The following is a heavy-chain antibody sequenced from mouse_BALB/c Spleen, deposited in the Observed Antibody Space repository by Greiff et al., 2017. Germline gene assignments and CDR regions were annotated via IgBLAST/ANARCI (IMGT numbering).Heavy chain of an antibody. J-gene: IGHJ4*01. Sequence: QVQLQQSGAELVRPGTSVKVSCKASGYAFTNYLIEWVKQRPGQGLEWIGVINPGSGGTTYNEKFTCKATLTADKSSSTAYMQLSSLTSDDSAVYYCARSPYYRYDGYAMDYWGQGTSVTVSA. V-gene: IGHV1-54*01. CDR3: ARSPYYRYDGYAMDY. CDR2: INPGSGGT. D-gene: IGHD2-14*01. CDR1: GYAFTNYL.